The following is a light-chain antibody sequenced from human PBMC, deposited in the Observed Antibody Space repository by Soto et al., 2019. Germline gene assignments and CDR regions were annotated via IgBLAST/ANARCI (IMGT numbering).Light chain of an antibody. CDR3: QQYSNWPLLS. CDR2: GAS. CDR1: QSVSSN. Sequence: ETVMTQSPATLSVSPGERATLSCRASQSVSSNLAWHQQKPGQAPRLLIFGASNRATGIPARFSGSGSGTDFTLTISSLEPEDFAVYYCQQYSNWPLLSFGGGTKVDI. J-gene: IGKJ4*01. V-gene: IGKV3D-15*01.